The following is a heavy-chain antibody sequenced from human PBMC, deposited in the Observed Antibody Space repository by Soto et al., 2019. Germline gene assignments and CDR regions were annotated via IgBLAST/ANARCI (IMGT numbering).Heavy chain of an antibody. V-gene: IGHV3-74*01. CDR1: GFTFSSYW. Sequence: GGSLRLSCAASGFTFSSYWMHWVRQAPGKGLVWVSRINSDGSSTSYADSVKGRFTISRDNAKNTLYLQMNSLRAEDTAVYYCARDNYYDSSGYFGYFDYWGQGTLVTVSS. CDR2: INSDGSST. CDR3: ARDNYYDSSGYFGYFDY. J-gene: IGHJ4*02. D-gene: IGHD3-22*01.